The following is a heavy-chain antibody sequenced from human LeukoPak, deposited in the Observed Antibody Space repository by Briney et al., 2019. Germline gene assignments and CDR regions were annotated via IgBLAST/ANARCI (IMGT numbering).Heavy chain of an antibody. D-gene: IGHD3-9*01. CDR1: GFTFSNYA. J-gene: IGHJ4*02. Sequence: GGSLRTSCAASGFTFSNYAMSWVRQAPGKGLEWVSAVSGRDDSTYYADSVKGRFTISRDTSKNTLYLQMNSLRAEDTAVYYCAKWGDYDILTGYYDSGYWGQGTLVTVSS. CDR3: AKWGDYDILTGYYDSGY. V-gene: IGHV3-23*01. CDR2: VSGRDDST.